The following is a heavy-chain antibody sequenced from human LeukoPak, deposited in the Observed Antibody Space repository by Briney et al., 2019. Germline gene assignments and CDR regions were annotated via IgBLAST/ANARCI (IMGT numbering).Heavy chain of an antibody. CDR1: GGSFSGYY. CDR2: INHSGST. D-gene: IGHD2-15*01. CDR3: ARVVVAANFDY. Sequence: SETLSLTCAVYGGSFSGYYWSWIRQPPGKGPEWIGEINHSGSTNYNPSLKGRVTISVDTSKNQFSLKLSSVTAADTAVYYCARVVVAANFDYWGQGTLVTVSS. J-gene: IGHJ4*02. V-gene: IGHV4-34*01.